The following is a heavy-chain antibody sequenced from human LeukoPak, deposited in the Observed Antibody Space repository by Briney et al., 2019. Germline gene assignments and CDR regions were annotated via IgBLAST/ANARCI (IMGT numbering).Heavy chain of an antibody. CDR3: AKSGGMVRGVIRAFYI. CDR1: GFTFSSYA. V-gene: IGHV3-23*01. Sequence: GGSLRLSCAASGFTFSSYAMSWVRQAPGKGLEWVSAISGSGGSTYYADSVKGRFTISRDNSKNTLYLQMNSLRAEDTAVYYCAKSGGMVRGVIRAFYIWGQGTMVTVSS. D-gene: IGHD3-10*01. J-gene: IGHJ3*02. CDR2: ISGSGGST.